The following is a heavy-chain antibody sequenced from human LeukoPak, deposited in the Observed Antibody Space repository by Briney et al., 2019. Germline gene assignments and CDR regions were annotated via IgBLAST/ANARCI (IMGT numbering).Heavy chain of an antibody. CDR1: GGSVSGGSYY. Sequence: SETLSLTCTVSGGSVSGGSYYWSWIRQPPGKGLEWIGYIYYSGSTNYNPSLKSRVTISVDTSKNQFSLKLSSVTAADTAVYYCARALDPIDYWGQGTLVTVSS. V-gene: IGHV4-61*01. J-gene: IGHJ4*02. CDR3: ARALDPIDY. CDR2: IYYSGST.